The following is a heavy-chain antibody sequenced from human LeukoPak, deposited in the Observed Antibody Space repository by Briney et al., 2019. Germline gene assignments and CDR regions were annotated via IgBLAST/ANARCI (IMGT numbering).Heavy chain of an antibody. D-gene: IGHD5-24*01. CDR2: IYSGGST. V-gene: IGHV3-66*02. CDR1: GFTVSSDY. Sequence: GGSLRLSCAASGFTVSSDYMSWVRQAPGKGLEWVSVIYSGGSTYYADSVKGRFTISRDNSKNTLYLQMNSLRAEDTAVYYCARWLQFEHAFDIWGQGTMVTVSS. CDR3: ARWLQFEHAFDI. J-gene: IGHJ3*02.